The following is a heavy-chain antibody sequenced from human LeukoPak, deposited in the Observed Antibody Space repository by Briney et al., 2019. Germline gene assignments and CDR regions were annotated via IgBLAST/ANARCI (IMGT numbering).Heavy chain of an antibody. CDR2: VYYDGRT. CDR1: GASISSYY. J-gene: IGHJ2*01. CDR3: LRSDNRYVQAL. D-gene: IGHD3-16*02. Sequence: SETLSLTCTVFGASISSYYWTWIRQPPGAGLEWIGWVYYDGRTSSNPSLKSRVTMSLDTSKNHFSLRLSSVTTADSAVYYCLRSDNRYVQALCGRGTLVTVSS. V-gene: IGHV4-59*01.